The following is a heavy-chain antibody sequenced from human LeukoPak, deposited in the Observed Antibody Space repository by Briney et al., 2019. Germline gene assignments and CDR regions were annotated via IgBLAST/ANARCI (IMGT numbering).Heavy chain of an antibody. V-gene: IGHV3-23*01. Sequence: PGGSLRPSCAASGFTFSSYGMSWVRQAPGKGLEWVSAISGSGGSTYYADSVKGRFTISRDNSKNTLYLQMNSLRAEDTAVYYCARTGIVVVAGFDYWGQGTLVTVSS. D-gene: IGHD3-22*01. CDR2: ISGSGGST. CDR1: GFTFSSYG. CDR3: ARTGIVVVAGFDY. J-gene: IGHJ4*02.